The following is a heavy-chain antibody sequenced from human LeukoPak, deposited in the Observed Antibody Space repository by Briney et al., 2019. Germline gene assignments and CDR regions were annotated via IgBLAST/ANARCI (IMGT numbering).Heavy chain of an antibody. D-gene: IGHD2-21*02. V-gene: IGHV4-61*02. J-gene: IGHJ4*02. Sequence: SQTLSLTCTVSGGSISSCSYYWSWIRQPAGKGLEWIGRIYTSGSTNYNPSLKSRVTISVDTSKNQFSLKLSSVTAADTAVYYCARAYCGGDCSVDCWGQGTLVTVSS. CDR3: ARAYCGGDCSVDC. CDR2: IYTSGST. CDR1: GGSISSCSYY.